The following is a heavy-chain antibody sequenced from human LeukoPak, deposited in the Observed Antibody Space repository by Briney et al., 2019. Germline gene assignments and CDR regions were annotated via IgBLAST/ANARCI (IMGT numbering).Heavy chain of an antibody. CDR3: AKYYVWGIYPGHFVY. J-gene: IGHJ4*02. D-gene: IGHD3-16*02. CDR1: GLILSSYG. CDR2: IWYDGSNT. V-gene: IGHV3-33*08. Sequence: GGSLRLSCAASGLILSSYGMHWVRQAPGKGLEWVAVIWYDGSNTYYADSVKGRFTISRDNSKNPLYVQLSSLRAEETAVYYCAKYYVWGIYPGHFVYLCQGTLVTVSS.